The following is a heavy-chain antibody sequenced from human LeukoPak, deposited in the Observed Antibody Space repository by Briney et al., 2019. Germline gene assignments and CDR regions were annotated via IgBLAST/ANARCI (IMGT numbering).Heavy chain of an antibody. J-gene: IGHJ5*02. CDR1: GFTFSSYS. Sequence: QPGGSLRLSCAASGFTFSSYSMNWVRQAPGKGLEWVSYISSSSSTIYYADSVKGRFTISRDNAKNSLYLQMNSLRDEDTAVYYCARDPRVWWLTSLEGNWFDPWGQGTLVTVSS. D-gene: IGHD5-12*01. V-gene: IGHV3-48*02. CDR2: ISSSSSTI. CDR3: ARDPRVWWLTSLEGNWFDP.